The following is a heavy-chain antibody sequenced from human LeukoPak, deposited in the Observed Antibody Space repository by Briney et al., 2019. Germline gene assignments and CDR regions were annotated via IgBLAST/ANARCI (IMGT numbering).Heavy chain of an antibody. J-gene: IGHJ4*02. D-gene: IGHD5-24*01. Sequence: SETLSLTCTVSVGSITSDYWNWVRQPLGGGQEWLGYISYSGNTNYNPSLKSRVTISLETSENQFSLKLNSVTAADTALYYCATGRDGYMRSPHLIEYWCKGSLVTVSS. CDR1: VGSITSDY. CDR3: ATGRDGYMRSPHLIEY. CDR2: ISYSGNT. V-gene: IGHV4-59*01.